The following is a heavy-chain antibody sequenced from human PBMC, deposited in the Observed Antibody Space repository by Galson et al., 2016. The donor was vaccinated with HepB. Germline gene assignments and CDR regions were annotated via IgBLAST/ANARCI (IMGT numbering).Heavy chain of an antibody. CDR1: GYRFRSYG. CDR2: ISPFNENR. J-gene: IGHJ4*02. D-gene: IGHD5-24*01. CDR3: ARDRDGYNGCDF. V-gene: IGHV1-18*01. Sequence: SVKVSCKASGYRFRSYGISWVRQAPGQGLEWLGWISPFNENRNSAQNLQGRVTMTIDTATDTAYLELRTVTSDDTAIYFCARDRDGYNGCDFWGQGTLITVSS.